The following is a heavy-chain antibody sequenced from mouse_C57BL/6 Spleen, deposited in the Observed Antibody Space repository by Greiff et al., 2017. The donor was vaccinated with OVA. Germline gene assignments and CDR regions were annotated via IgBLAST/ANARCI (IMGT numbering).Heavy chain of an antibody. CDR1: GYSFTGYY. Sequence: EVQLQQSGPELVKPGASVKISCKASGYSFTGYYMNWVKQSPEKSLEWIGEINPSTGGTTYNQKFKAKATLTVDKSSSTAYMQLKSLTSEDSAVFYCARTIYDGYYYAMDYWGQGTSVTVSS. V-gene: IGHV1-42*01. CDR3: ARTIYDGYYYAMDY. J-gene: IGHJ4*01. D-gene: IGHD2-3*01. CDR2: INPSTGGT.